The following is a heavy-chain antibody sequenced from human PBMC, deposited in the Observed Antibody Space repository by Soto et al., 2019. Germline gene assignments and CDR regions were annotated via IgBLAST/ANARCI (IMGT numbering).Heavy chain of an antibody. CDR1: GFTFSSSW. CDR3: ACIPMARGPCDY. J-gene: IGHJ4*02. CDR2: INSDGSTT. D-gene: IGHD3-10*01. Sequence: EVQLVESGGGLVQPGGSLRLSCAASGFTFSSSWMHWVRQAPGKGLVWVSRINSDGSTTQYADSVRGRFTISRDNAKNTLFLEMNSLRIEHTAVCFCACIPMARGPCDYWGQGTLVAVSS. V-gene: IGHV3-74*03.